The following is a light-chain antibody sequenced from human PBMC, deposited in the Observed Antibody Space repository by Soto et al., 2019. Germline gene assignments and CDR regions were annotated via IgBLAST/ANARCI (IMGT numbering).Light chain of an antibody. Sequence: EIVLTQSPAPLSLSPGERATLSCRASQSVSSQLAWYQQKPGQAPRLLICDPSNRATGIPARFSGSGSGTDFTLTISSLEPEDFAVYYCQQRRSWPLTFGGGTKVEIK. CDR2: DPS. V-gene: IGKV3-11*01. CDR3: QQRRSWPLT. CDR1: QSVSSQ. J-gene: IGKJ4*01.